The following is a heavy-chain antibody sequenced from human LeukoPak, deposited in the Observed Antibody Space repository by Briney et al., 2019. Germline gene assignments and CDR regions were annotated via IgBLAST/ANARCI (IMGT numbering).Heavy chain of an antibody. D-gene: IGHD6-6*01. CDR1: GYTFTGYY. CDR3: ATAYSSSSHFDY. Sequence: ASVKVSCKASGYTFTGYYMHWVRQAPGQRLEWMGWINPNSGGTNYAQKFQGRVTMTRDTSISTAYMELSRLRSDDTAVYYCATAYSSSSHFDYWGQGTLVTVSS. CDR2: INPNSGGT. V-gene: IGHV1-2*02. J-gene: IGHJ4*02.